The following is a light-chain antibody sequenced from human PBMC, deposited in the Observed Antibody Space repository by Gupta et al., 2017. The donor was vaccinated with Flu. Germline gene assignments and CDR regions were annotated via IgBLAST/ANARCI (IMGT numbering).Light chain of an antibody. CDR2: LGS. CDR3: MQALQTPMYT. CDR1: QSLLHSNGYNY. J-gene: IGKJ2*01. Sequence: TPGEPASISCRSSQSLLHSNGYNYLDWYLQKPGQSPQLLIYLGSNRASGVPDRFSGSGSGTDFTLKISRGEAEDVGVYYCMQALQTPMYTFGQGTKLEIK. V-gene: IGKV2-28*01.